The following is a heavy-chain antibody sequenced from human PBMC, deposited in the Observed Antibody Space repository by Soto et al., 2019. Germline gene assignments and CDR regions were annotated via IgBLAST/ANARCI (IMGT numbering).Heavy chain of an antibody. D-gene: IGHD3-10*01. CDR3: ATGGHFYGD. CDR2: IKRKTDGGTT. Sequence: EVQLVESGGGLVKPGGSLRLSCAASGFTFSNAWMSWVRQAPGKGLEWVGRIKRKTDGGTTDYAAPVKGRFTISRDDSDNTVYMQMTSRKIEETAVYYCATGGHFYGDCGQGTLVTVSS. CDR1: GFTFSNAW. J-gene: IGHJ4*02. V-gene: IGHV3-15*01.